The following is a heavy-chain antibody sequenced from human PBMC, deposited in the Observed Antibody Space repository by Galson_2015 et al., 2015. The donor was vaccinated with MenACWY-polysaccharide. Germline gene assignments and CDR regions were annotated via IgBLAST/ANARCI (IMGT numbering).Heavy chain of an antibody. J-gene: IGHJ4*02. CDR2: ISPTGSTI. V-gene: IGHV3-48*03. CDR1: GFTFRSYE. D-gene: IGHD5-18*01. CDR3: AKDIGKELWYGGGDY. Sequence: SLRLSCAASGFTFRSYEMNWVRQAPGKGLEWVSYISPTGSTIYYADSVKGRFTISRDNAKNSLYLQMNSLRAEDTALYYCAKDIGKELWYGGGDYWGQGTLVTVSS.